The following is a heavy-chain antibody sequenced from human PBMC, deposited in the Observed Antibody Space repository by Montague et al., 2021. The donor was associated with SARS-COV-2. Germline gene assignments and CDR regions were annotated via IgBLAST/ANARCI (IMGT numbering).Heavy chain of an antibody. CDR2: IFHSGRT. CDR1: GGSISTDNW. J-gene: IGHJ4*02. CDR3: ARDSQRSHFDY. D-gene: IGHD6-25*01. Sequence: SETLPLTCAVSGGSISTDNWWSWVRRPPGKGLEWIGEIFHSGRTXXNPSLKSRVTISVDRSNNQFSLELSSVTAADTAIYYCARDSQRSHFDYWGQGILVTVSS. V-gene: IGHV4-4*02.